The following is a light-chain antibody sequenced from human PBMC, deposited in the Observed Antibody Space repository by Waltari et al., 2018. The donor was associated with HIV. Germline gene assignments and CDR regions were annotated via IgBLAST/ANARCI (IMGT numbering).Light chain of an antibody. CDR3: CSYAGSSTWV. V-gene: IGLV2-23*02. CDR2: DVS. J-gene: IGLJ3*02. Sequence: QSALTQPASVSGSPGQSIPISCTGTSIDVGGCNYVSWYQQHPGKAPKLMIYDVSTRPSGVSNRFSGSKSGNTASLTISGLQAEDEADYYCCSYAGSSTWVFGGGTKLTVL. CDR1: SIDVGGCNY.